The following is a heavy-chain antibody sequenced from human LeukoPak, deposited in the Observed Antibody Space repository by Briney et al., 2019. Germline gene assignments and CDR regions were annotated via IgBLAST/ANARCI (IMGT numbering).Heavy chain of an antibody. CDR1: GGSISSSSYY. CDR2: IYYSGST. Sequence: SETLSLTCTVSGGSISSSSYYWGWIRQPPGKGLEWIGRIYYSGSTYYNPSLKSRVTISVDTSKNQFSLQLSSVTAADTAVYYCASHHRATGPFDYWGQGTLVTVSS. V-gene: IGHV4-39*01. D-gene: IGHD1-1*01. CDR3: ASHHRATGPFDY. J-gene: IGHJ4*02.